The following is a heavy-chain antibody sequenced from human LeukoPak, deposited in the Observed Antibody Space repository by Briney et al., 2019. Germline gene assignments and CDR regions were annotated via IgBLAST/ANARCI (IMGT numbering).Heavy chain of an antibody. CDR2: ISSSSYT. CDR1: GFTFSDYY. CDR3: ATYFFSNGDKQEYFQH. V-gene: IGHV3-11*06. Sequence: GGSLRLSCAASGFTFSDYYMSWIRQAPGKGLEWVSYISSSSYTNYADSVKGRFTISRDNAKNSLYLQMNSLRAEDTAVYYCATYFFSNGDKQEYFQHWGQGTLVTVSS. J-gene: IGHJ1*01. D-gene: IGHD4-17*01.